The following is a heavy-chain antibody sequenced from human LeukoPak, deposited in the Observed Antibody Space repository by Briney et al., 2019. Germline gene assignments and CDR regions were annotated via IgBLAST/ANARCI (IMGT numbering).Heavy chain of an antibody. D-gene: IGHD2-2*01. V-gene: IGHV3-23*01. CDR2: ISGSGGST. CDR3: ARDHADIVVVPAATTPYYYYYMDV. CDR1: GFTFSSYA. J-gene: IGHJ6*03. Sequence: GGSLRLSCAASGFTFSSYAMSWVRQAPGKGLEWVSAISGSGGSTYYADSVKGRFTISRDNSKNTLYLQMNSLRAEDTAVYYCARDHADIVVVPAATTPYYYYYMDVWGKGTTVTVSS.